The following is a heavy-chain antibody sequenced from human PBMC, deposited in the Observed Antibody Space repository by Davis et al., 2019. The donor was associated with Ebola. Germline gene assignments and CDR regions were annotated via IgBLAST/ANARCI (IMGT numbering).Heavy chain of an antibody. CDR2: MSHSSNTI. D-gene: IGHD3-3*01. CDR1: GFTFSTYA. J-gene: IGHJ4*02. V-gene: IGHV3-48*01. Sequence: GESLKISCEASGFTFSTYAMNWVRQAPGKGLEWVSYMSHSSNTIYYADSVKGRFTISRDNAKNSLFLQMNSLRAEDTAVYYCASEATIFGVVIIGYFDYWGQGTLVTVSS. CDR3: ASEATIFGVVIIGYFDY.